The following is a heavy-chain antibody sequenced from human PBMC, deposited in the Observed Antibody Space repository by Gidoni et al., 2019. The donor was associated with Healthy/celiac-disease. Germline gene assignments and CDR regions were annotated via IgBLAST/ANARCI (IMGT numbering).Heavy chain of an antibody. CDR2: INSDGSST. Sequence: EVQLVESWGGLVQPGGSLRLSCAASGFTFSSYWMHWVRQAPGKGLVCVSRINSDGSSTSYADYVKGRFTISRDNAKNTLYMQMNSRRAEDTGVYYCAREDDFWSGYYLDYWGQGTLVTVSS. V-gene: IGHV3-74*01. D-gene: IGHD3-3*01. CDR1: GFTFSSYW. J-gene: IGHJ4*02. CDR3: AREDDFWSGYYLDY.